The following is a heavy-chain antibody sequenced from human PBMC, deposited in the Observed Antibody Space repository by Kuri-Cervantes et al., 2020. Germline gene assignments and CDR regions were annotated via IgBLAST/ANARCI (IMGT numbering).Heavy chain of an antibody. Sequence: GGSLRLSCAASGFTFSSYGMHWVRQAPGKGLEWVAVISYDGSNKYYVDSVKGRFTISRDNSKNTLYLQMNSLRAEDTAVYYCAKGGSYFNYYGMDVWGQGTTVTVSS. V-gene: IGHV3-30*18. J-gene: IGHJ6*02. CDR3: AKGGSYFNYYGMDV. CDR1: GFTFSSYG. CDR2: ISYDGSNK. D-gene: IGHD1-26*01.